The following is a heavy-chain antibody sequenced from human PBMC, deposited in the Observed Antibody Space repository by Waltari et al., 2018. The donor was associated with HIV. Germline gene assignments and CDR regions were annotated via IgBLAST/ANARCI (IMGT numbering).Heavy chain of an antibody. CDR1: GFRFGNYG. J-gene: IGHJ4*02. CDR3: ARDRWVASSNWYVDF. D-gene: IGHD6-13*01. V-gene: IGHV3-30*19. Sequence: QVQLVASGGGVVQPGGSLRLSCAASGFRFGNYGMPWVRQPPGRGLEWVAVIYSDGSHKAYTDSIKGRFTVSRDNSKNTLNLQMDGLRADDTGVYYCARDRWVASSNWYVDFWGQGTLVSVSA. CDR2: IYSDGSHK.